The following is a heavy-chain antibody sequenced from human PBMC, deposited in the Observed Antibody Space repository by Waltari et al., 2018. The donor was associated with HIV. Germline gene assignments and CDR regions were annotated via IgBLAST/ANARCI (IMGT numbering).Heavy chain of an antibody. D-gene: IGHD1-7*01. J-gene: IGHJ3*02. V-gene: IGHV4-34*01. CDR1: GGSFSAYY. Sequence: QVQLQQWGAGLLKPSETLSLTCAVYGGSFSAYYWSWIRQPPGKGLEWIGEINHSGSTNYNPSLKSRVTMSVDPSKNQFSLKLSSVTAADTAVYYCARGKVNWNYRYYAFDIWGQGTMVTVSS. CDR2: INHSGST. CDR3: ARGKVNWNYRYYAFDI.